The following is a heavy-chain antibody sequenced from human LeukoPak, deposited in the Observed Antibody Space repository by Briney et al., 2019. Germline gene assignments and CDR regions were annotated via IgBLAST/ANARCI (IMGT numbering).Heavy chain of an antibody. CDR3: ARQREDSNWFDP. J-gene: IGHJ5*02. CDR2: IYYSGST. Sequence: SETLSLTCTVSGGSISSSSYYWGWIRQPPGKGLEWIGSIYYSGSTYYNPSLKSRVTMSVDTSKNQFSLKLSSVTAADTAVYYCARQREDSNWFDPWGQGTLVTVSS. V-gene: IGHV4-39*01. D-gene: IGHD4-11*01. CDR1: GGSISSSSYY.